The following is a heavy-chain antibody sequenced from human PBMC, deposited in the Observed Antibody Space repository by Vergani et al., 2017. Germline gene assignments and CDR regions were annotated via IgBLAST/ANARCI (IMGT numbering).Heavy chain of an antibody. V-gene: IGHV4-34*01. Sequence: QVQLQQWGAGLLKPSETLSLTCAVYGGSFSGYYWSWIRQPPGKGLEWVGDINHSGSTNYNPSLKSRVTISVDTSKNQSSLKLGPVPAADTAVYYCARGPYSSSWYRADWWFDAWGQGTLVTVSS. D-gene: IGHD6-13*01. CDR2: INHSGST. CDR3: ARGPYSSSWYRADWWFDA. CDR1: GGSFSGYY. J-gene: IGHJ5*02.